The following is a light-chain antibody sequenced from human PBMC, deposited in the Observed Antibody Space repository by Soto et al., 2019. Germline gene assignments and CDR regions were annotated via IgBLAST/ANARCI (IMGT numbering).Light chain of an antibody. Sequence: EIVMTQSPATLSVPTGERATLSCTASHYVYSNVAWFQQRPGQAPRLLIYRASARATGTPARFSGSGSGTEFTLTITSLQSEDFALYYCQQYQNLWTFGQGTKVDIK. CDR3: QQYQNLWT. CDR1: HYVYSN. J-gene: IGKJ1*01. CDR2: RAS. V-gene: IGKV3-15*01.